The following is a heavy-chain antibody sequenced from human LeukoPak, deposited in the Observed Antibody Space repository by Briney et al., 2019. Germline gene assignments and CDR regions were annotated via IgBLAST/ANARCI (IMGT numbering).Heavy chain of an antibody. CDR2: IYYSGST. V-gene: IGHV4-59*01. J-gene: IGHJ6*02. CDR3: ASARVMVRGVIRYYYGMDV. Sequence: SETLSLTCTASGGSISSYYWNWIRQPPGKGLEWIGYIYYSGSTNYNPSLKSRVTISVDTSKNQFSLKLSSVTAADTAVYCCASARVMVRGVIRYYYGMDVWGQGTTVTVSS. CDR1: GGSISSYY. D-gene: IGHD3-10*01.